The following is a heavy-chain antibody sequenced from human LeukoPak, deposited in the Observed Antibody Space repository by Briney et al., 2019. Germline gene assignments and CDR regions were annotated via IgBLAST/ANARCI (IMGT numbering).Heavy chain of an antibody. CDR3: ATLGERWLQFFDY. J-gene: IGHJ4*02. CDR2: IKQDGSEK. CDR1: GFTFSSYW. D-gene: IGHD5-24*01. Sequence: GGSLRLSCAASGFTFSSYWMSWVRQAPGKGLEWVANIKQDGSEKYYVDSVKGRFTISRDNAKNSLYLQMNSLRAEDTAVYYCATLGERWLQFFDYWGQGTLVTVSS. V-gene: IGHV3-7*01.